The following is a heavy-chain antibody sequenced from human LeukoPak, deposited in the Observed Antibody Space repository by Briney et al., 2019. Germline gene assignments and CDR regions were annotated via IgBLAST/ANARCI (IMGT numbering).Heavy chain of an antibody. D-gene: IGHD3-16*01. CDR3: ARKMNWGRAFDI. V-gene: IGHV4-4*02. CDR1: GGPISSNNW. J-gene: IGHJ3*02. CDR2: IHHSGRT. Sequence: SETLSLTCVVSGGPISSNNWWSWIRQSPGQGLEWIGEIHHSGRTIYNPSLKSRVTISVDKPKSQFSLNVTSVTAADTAVYYCARKMNWGRAFDIWGQGAKVTVSS.